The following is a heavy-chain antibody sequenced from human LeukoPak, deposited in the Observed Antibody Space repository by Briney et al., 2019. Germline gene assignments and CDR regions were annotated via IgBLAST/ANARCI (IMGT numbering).Heavy chain of an antibody. CDR1: GFTFSSYS. Sequence: VGSLRLSCAASGFTFSSYSMNWVRQAPGKGLEWVSSISSSSSYIYYADSVKGRFTISRDNAKNSLYLQMNSLSAEDTAVYYCARDIAADFADAFDIWGQGTMVTVSS. J-gene: IGHJ3*02. D-gene: IGHD6-13*01. CDR2: ISSSSSYI. V-gene: IGHV3-21*01. CDR3: ARDIAADFADAFDI.